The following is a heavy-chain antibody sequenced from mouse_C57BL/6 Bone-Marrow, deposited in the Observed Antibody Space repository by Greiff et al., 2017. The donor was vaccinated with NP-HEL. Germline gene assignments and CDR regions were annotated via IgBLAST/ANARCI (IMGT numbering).Heavy chain of an antibody. CDR2: IDPENGDT. V-gene: IGHV14-4*01. CDR3: TTYYYGSSWRYFDV. D-gene: IGHD1-1*01. J-gene: IGHJ1*03. CDR1: GFNIKDDY. Sequence: VQLQQSGAELVRPGASVKLSCTASGFNIKDDYMPWVKQRPEQGLEWIGWIDPENGDTEYASKFQGKATITADTSSNTAYLQLSSLTSEDTAVYYCTTYYYGSSWRYFDVWGTGTTVTVSS.